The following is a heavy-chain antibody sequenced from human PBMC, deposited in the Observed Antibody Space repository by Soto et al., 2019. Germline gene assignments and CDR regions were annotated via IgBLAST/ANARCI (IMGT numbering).Heavy chain of an antibody. D-gene: IGHD1-26*01. V-gene: IGHV4-30-2*01. J-gene: IGHJ4*02. Sequence: SETLSLTCAVSGGSISSGGYSWSWIRQPPGKGLEWIGYIYHSGSTYYNPSLKSRVTISVDRSKNQFSLKLSSVTAADTAVYYCATGRTRSFDYWGQGTLVTVSS. CDR2: IYHSGST. CDR1: GGSISSGGYS. CDR3: ATGRTRSFDY.